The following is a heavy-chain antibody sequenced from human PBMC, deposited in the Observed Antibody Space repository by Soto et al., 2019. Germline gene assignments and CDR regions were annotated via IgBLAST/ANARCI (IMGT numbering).Heavy chain of an antibody. V-gene: IGHV1-69*06. J-gene: IGHJ6*02. CDR3: ARGRPRSGPPFYYYGLDV. D-gene: IGHD1-26*01. Sequence: QVQLVQSGAEVKKPGSSVKVSCKASGGTFCTYVISWVRQAPGQGLEWMGRVIPMSGSSNYAQKFQGRVTITADKDTSIAYMEVRSLRSEDTAVYYCARGRPRSGPPFYYYGLDVWGQGTTVIVSS. CDR2: VIPMSGSS. CDR1: GGTFCTYV.